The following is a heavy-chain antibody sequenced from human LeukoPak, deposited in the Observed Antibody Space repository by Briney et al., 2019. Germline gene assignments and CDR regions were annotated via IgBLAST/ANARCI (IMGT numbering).Heavy chain of an antibody. D-gene: IGHD6-13*01. V-gene: IGHV3-23*01. CDR2: FSATDGSA. Sequence: GGSLRLSCAVSGFTVSSYGMTWVRQAPGKGLEWVSAFSATDGSAQYAESVKGRFTISRDNSKNSLYLQMNSLRDEDTAVYYCAKARVAAAGTGAFDVWGQGTMVTVSS. CDR1: GFTVSSYG. J-gene: IGHJ3*01. CDR3: AKARVAAAGTGAFDV.